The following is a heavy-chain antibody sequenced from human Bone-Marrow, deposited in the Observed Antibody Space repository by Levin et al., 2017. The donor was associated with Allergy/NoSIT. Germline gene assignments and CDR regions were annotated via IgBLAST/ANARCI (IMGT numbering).Heavy chain of an antibody. D-gene: IGHD3-22*01. V-gene: IGHV4-39*01. CDR1: GGSISSANYY. Sequence: SQTLSLTCTVSGGSISSANYYWGWIRQSPGKGLEWIGSIYYSGSTYYNPSLKSRVTISVDTSNNQFSLNLSSVTAADTTVYYCATAPREDYDSSGYYFCESWGQGNLVTVSS. J-gene: IGHJ5*02. CDR3: ATAPREDYDSSGYYFCES. CDR2: IYYSGST.